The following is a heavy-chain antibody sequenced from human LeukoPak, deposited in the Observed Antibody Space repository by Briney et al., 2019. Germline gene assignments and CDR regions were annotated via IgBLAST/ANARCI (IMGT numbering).Heavy chain of an antibody. Sequence: KTSETLSLTCTVSGGSISSGGYYWSWIRQPPGKGLEWIGYIYYSGNTYYNPSLRSRVTISVDTSKNQFSLKLSSVTAADTAVYYCARDIGTPGYCSGGSCYLSDYWGQGTLVTVSS. CDR3: ARDIGTPGYCSGGSCYLSDY. V-gene: IGHV4-30-2*01. CDR2: IYYSGNT. CDR1: GGSISSGGYY. J-gene: IGHJ4*02. D-gene: IGHD2-15*01.